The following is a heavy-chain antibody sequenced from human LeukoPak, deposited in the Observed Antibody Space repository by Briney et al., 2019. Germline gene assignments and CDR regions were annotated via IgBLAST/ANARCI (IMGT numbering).Heavy chain of an antibody. V-gene: IGHV4-4*07. Sequence: KASETLSLTCTVSGGSISSYYWSWIRQPPGKGLEWIGRIYTSGSTNYNPSLKSRVTMSVDTSKNQFSLKLSSVTAADTAVYYCARLDIVVVVAAADYYYYMDVWGKGTTVTIS. J-gene: IGHJ6*03. CDR1: GGSISSYY. CDR3: ARLDIVVVVAAADYYYYMDV. CDR2: IYTSGST. D-gene: IGHD2-15*01.